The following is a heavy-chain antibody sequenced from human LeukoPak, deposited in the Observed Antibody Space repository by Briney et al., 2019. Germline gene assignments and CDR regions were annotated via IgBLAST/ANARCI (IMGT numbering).Heavy chain of an antibody. CDR2: VYYSGST. V-gene: IGHV4-59*01. CDR1: GGSISYYY. D-gene: IGHD5-24*01. CDR3: ARVVPDGYSDY. Sequence: KPSETLSLTCTVSGGSISYYYWSWIRQPPGKGLEWIGYVYYSGSTKYNPSLTSRLTISVDTSVNQFSLKLSSVTAADTAVYYCARVVPDGYSDYWGQGTLVTVSS. J-gene: IGHJ4*02.